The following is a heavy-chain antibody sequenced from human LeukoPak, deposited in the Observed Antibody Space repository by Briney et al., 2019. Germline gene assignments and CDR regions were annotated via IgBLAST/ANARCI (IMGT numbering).Heavy chain of an antibody. CDR3: ARDMNRLQQWLSSGY. J-gene: IGHJ4*02. Sequence: GGSLRLSCAASGFTFDDYGMSWVRPAPGKGLEWVAGINWKGVSIAYADPVKGRFTISRDNAKNSIFLEMNGLTGEDTAFYYCARDMNRLQQWLSSGYWGQGTLVTVSS. V-gene: IGHV3-20*04. D-gene: IGHD5-18*01. CDR1: GFTFDDYG. CDR2: INWKGVSI.